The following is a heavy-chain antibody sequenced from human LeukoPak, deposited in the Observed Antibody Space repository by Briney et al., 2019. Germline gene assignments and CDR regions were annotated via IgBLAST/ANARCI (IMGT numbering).Heavy chain of an antibody. CDR1: GFTFSSYS. CDR2: IWYDGSNK. Sequence: GSLRLSCAASGFTFSSYSMNWVRQAPGKGLEWVAVIWYDGSNKYYADSVKGRFTISRDNSKNTLYLQMNSLRAEDTAVYYCARPGEGFDYWGQGTLVTVSS. J-gene: IGHJ4*02. V-gene: IGHV3-33*08. CDR3: ARPGEGFDY.